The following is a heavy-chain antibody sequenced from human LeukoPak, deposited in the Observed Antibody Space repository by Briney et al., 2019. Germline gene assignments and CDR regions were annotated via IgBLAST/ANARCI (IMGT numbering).Heavy chain of an antibody. J-gene: IGHJ4*02. CDR1: GFSFSNYE. Sequence: GGALGLSCGASGFSFSNYEMNWVRQAPGKGLEWVSFINTVGNIVYYADSVKGRFTISRDNGKQSLYLQMDRLRGDDTAVYYCATDSGPTSLADFSDWGQGTLVTVSS. V-gene: IGHV3-48*03. CDR2: INTVGNIV. D-gene: IGHD1-26*01. CDR3: ATDSGPTSLADFSD.